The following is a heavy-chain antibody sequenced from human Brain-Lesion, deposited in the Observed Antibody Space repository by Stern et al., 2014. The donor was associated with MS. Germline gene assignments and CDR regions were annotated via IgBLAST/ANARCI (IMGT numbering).Heavy chain of an antibody. CDR1: GGSISSGGYY. D-gene: IGHD2-2*01. J-gene: IGHJ6*02. V-gene: IGHV4-61*02. Sequence: VQLLQSGPGLVKPSQTLSLSCTVSGGSISSGGYYWSWIRQPAGKGLEWIGRIFNSGSTSYNPSLKSRVTISIDTSKNTFSLGLTSMTAADTAVYYCARGRVVPGFQYYATDVWGQGTTVIVSS. CDR3: ARGRVVPGFQYYATDV. CDR2: IFNSGST.